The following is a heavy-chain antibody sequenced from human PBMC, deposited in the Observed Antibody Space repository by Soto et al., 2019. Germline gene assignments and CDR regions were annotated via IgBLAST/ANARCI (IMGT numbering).Heavy chain of an antibody. J-gene: IGHJ4*02. V-gene: IGHV3-23*01. CDR3: ARRSSGWYFDY. CDR1: GFTFSSYA. Sequence: EVQLLESGGGLVQPGGSLRLSCAASGFTFSSYAMSWVRQAPGKGLEWVSVISGSDGSTYYADSVKGRFTISRDNSKNTLYLQMNSLRAEDTAVYYCARRSSGWYFDYWGLGTLVTVSS. CDR2: ISGSDGST. D-gene: IGHD6-19*01.